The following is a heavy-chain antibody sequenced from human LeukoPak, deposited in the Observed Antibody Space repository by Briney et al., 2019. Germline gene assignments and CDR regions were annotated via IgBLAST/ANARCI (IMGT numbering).Heavy chain of an antibody. CDR2: IYYSGST. CDR1: GGSISSSSYY. D-gene: IGHD6-13*01. CDR3: ARDGGDLYSSSWYEDY. V-gene: IGHV4-39*07. J-gene: IGHJ4*02. Sequence: SETLSLTCTVSGGSISSSSYYWGWLRQPPGKGLEWVGSIYYSGSTYYNPSLKSRVTISVDTSKNQFSLKLSSVTAADTAVYYCARDGGDLYSSSWYEDYWGQGTLVTVSS.